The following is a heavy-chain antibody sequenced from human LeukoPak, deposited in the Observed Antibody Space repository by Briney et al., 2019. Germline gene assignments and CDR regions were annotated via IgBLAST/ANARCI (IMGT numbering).Heavy chain of an antibody. CDR3: AKEGYYYESSGYQH. V-gene: IGHV3-48*03. CDR1: GFTFRNYE. CDR2: ISSSGNII. Sequence: GGSLRLSCAASGFTFRNYEMNWVRQAPGQGLEWVSFISSSGNIIYYADSVKGRFTISRDNAKNSLYLQMNSLRAEDTAVYYCAKEGYYYESSGYQHWGQGTLVTVSS. D-gene: IGHD3-22*01. J-gene: IGHJ4*02.